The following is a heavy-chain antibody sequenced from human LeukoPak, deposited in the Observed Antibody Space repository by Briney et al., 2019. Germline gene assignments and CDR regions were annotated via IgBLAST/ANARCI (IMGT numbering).Heavy chain of an antibody. V-gene: IGHV3-9*01. CDR3: AKGGDSSSSGGVDY. D-gene: IGHD6-6*01. J-gene: IGHJ4*02. CDR2: ISWNSGSI. Sequence: PGGSLRLSCAASGFTFDDHAMHWVRQAPGKGLEWVSGISWNSGSIGYADSVKGRFTISRDNAKNSLYLQMNSLRAEDTALYYCAKGGDSSSSGGVDYWGQGTLVTVSS. CDR1: GFTFDDHA.